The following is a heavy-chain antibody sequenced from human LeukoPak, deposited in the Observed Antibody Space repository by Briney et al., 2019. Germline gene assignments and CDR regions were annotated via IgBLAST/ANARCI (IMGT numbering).Heavy chain of an antibody. J-gene: IGHJ4*02. Sequence: SETLCLTCTVSGCSISSSSYYWGWNGQGPGKEQEWVGGINHSGSTNSNPSLKSRATISVDTSKNQFSLQRSCGTAADTAVYYCARGVEYDYGSGSYYRAYYFDYWGQGTLVTVS. CDR2: INHSGST. D-gene: IGHD3-10*01. CDR3: ARGVEYDYGSGSYYRAYYFDY. CDR1: GCSISSSSYY. V-gene: IGHV4-39*07.